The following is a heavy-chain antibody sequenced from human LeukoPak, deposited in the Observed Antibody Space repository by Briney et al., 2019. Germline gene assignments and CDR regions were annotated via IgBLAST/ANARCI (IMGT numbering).Heavy chain of an antibody. J-gene: IGHJ4*03. Sequence: SALTLVNPTHALTLTSTFSGCSFTPRHVGVGWIRQPPGKALEWLRHIYCDDDKRYRPSLTNRLAITKNTSKNQVGLTMTNMDPADTATYYCAHRPSGLMSSWDNCYFDNWAQGILVTVSS. CDR2: IYCDDDK. V-gene: IGHV2-5*02. D-gene: IGHD1/OR15-1a*01. CDR1: GCSFTPRHVG. CDR3: AHRPSGLMSSWDNCYFDN.